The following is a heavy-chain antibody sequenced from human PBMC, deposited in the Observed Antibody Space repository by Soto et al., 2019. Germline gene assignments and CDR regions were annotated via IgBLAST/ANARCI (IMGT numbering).Heavy chain of an antibody. Sequence: PGGSLRLSCVASGFAFRSYGMNWVRQAPGKGLEWVSSISTSSSAIYYTDSVEGRFTISRDNARNSLYLQMKSLRAEDTAVYFCARDGADYDILTGYYDYYYHGMDVWGQGTTVTVSS. CDR2: ISTSSSAI. CDR1: GFAFRSYG. V-gene: IGHV3-21*06. J-gene: IGHJ6*02. CDR3: ARDGADYDILTGYYDYYYHGMDV. D-gene: IGHD3-9*01.